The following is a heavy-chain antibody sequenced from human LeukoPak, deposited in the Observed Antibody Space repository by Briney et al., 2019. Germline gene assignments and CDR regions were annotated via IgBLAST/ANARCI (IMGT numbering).Heavy chain of an antibody. CDR2: ISYSGST. J-gene: IGHJ4*02. V-gene: IGHV4-30-4*01. Sequence: SETLSLTCTVSGGLISSGDFYWSWIREPPGKGLEWIGYISYSGSTYYNPSLKSRVTMSVDTSKSQFSLELSSLTAADTAVYYCARGVVPAATPFDYWGQGTLVTVSS. CDR1: GGLISSGDFY. CDR3: ARGVVPAATPFDY. D-gene: IGHD2-2*02.